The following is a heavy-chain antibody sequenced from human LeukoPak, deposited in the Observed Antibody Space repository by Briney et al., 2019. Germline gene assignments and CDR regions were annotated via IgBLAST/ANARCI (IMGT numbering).Heavy chain of an antibody. D-gene: IGHD2-15*01. CDR3: ARVGYAGYCSGGSCFFMDV. J-gene: IGHJ6*03. Sequence: GASVKVSCKASGYTFTSYGMSWLRQAPGQGREGMGWISAYSGNTDYAQKLQGRVTMTTDTSTSTAYMELRSLRSDDTAVYYCARVGYAGYCSGGSCFFMDVWGKGTTVTVSS. CDR2: ISAYSGNT. CDR1: GYTFTSYG. V-gene: IGHV1-18*01.